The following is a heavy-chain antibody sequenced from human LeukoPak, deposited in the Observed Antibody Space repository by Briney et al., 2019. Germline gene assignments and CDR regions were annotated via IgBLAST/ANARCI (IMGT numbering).Heavy chain of an antibody. J-gene: IGHJ4*02. V-gene: IGHV1-69*13. CDR1: GGTFSSYA. D-gene: IGHD3-10*01. CDR2: IIPIFGTA. CDR3: AREGGSGSYYNLDY. Sequence: GASVKVSCKASGGTFSSYATSWVRQAPGQGLEWMGGIIPIFGTANYAQKFQGRVTITADESTSTAYMELSSLRSEDTAVYYCAREGGSGSYYNLDYWGQGTLVTVSS.